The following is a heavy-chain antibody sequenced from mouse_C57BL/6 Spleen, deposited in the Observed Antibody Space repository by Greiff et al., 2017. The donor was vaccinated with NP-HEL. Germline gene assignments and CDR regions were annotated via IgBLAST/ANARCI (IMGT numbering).Heavy chain of an antibody. D-gene: IGHD2-2*01. V-gene: IGHV1-50*01. CDR3: ATYGYYFDY. CDR2: IDPSDSYT. Sequence: VQLQQPGAELVKPGASVKLSCKASGYTFTSYWMQWVKQRPGQGLEWIGEIDPSDSYTNYNQKFKGKATLTVDTSSSTAYMQLSSLTSEDSAVYYCATYGYYFDYWGQGTTLTVSS. J-gene: IGHJ2*01. CDR1: GYTFTSYW.